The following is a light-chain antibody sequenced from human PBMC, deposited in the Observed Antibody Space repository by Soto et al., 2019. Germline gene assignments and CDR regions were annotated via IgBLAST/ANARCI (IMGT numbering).Light chain of an antibody. CDR3: RQYNSLVT. V-gene: IGKV1-5*01. J-gene: IGKJ4*01. CDR1: PQISNW. CDR2: DAS. Sequence: DIQMTQSPSTRSASVGDRVTITCRASPQISNWLAWYQQKPGTAPKLLISDASNLESGVSTRFSGSGSGTEFNLTFSSLQPDDFATYYGRQYNSLVTFVGGTKVEI.